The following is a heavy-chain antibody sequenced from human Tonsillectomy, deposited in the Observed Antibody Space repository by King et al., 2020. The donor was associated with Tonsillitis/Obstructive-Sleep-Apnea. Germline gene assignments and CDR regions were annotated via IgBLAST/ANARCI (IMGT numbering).Heavy chain of an antibody. V-gene: IGHV4-34*01. D-gene: IGHD6-13*01. J-gene: IGHJ6*03. CDR2: INHSGST. CDR3: ARAAAGTSVSYYYYYMDV. CDR1: GGSFSGDY. Sequence: VQLQQWGAGLLKPSETLSLTCAVYGGSFSGDYWSWIRQPPGKGLEWIGEINHSGSTNYNPSLKSRVTISVDTSKNQSSLKLSSVTAADTAVYYCARAAAGTSVSYYYYYMDVWGTGTTVTVSS.